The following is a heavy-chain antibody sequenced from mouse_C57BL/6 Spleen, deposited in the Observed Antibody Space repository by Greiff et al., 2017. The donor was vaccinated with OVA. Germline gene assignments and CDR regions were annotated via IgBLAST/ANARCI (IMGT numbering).Heavy chain of an antibody. J-gene: IGHJ1*03. Sequence: EVKLVESGGGLVKPGGSLKLSCAASGFTFSDYGMHWVRQAPEKGLEWVAYISSGSSTIYYADTVKGRFTISRDNAKNTLFLQMTSLRSEDTAMYYCAKDDGALYWYFDVWGTGTTVTVSS. CDR1: GFTFSDYG. D-gene: IGHD2-3*01. V-gene: IGHV5-17*01. CDR3: AKDDGALYWYFDV. CDR2: ISSGSSTI.